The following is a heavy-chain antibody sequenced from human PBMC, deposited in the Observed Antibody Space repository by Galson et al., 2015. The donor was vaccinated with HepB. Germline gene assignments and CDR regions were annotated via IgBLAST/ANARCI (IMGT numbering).Heavy chain of an antibody. CDR3: ARGPQYYDILTGPPDYFDY. CDR2: ISAYNGNT. V-gene: IGHV1-18*04. J-gene: IGHJ4*02. CDR1: GYTFTSYG. Sequence: SVKVSCKASGYTFTSYGINWVRQAPGQGLEWMGWISAYNGNTNYAQKLQGRVTMTTDTSTSTAYMELRSLRSDDTAVYYCARGPQYYDILTGPPDYFDYWGQGTLVTVSS. D-gene: IGHD3-9*01.